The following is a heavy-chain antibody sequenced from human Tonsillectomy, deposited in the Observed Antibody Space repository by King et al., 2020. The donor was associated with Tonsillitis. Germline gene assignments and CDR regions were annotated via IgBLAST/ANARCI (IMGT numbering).Heavy chain of an antibody. J-gene: IGHJ6*03. CDR2: IWYDGSNK. CDR3: ASSAGTFSNYYYMDV. CDR1: GFTFSSYG. D-gene: IGHD6-13*01. Sequence: VQLVESGGGVVQPGRSLRLSCAASGFTFSSYGMHWVRQAPGKGLEWVAVIWYDGSNKYYADSVKGRCTISRDNSKNTLYLQMNSLRAEDTAVYYCASSAGTFSNYYYMDVWVKGTTVTVSS. V-gene: IGHV3-33*08.